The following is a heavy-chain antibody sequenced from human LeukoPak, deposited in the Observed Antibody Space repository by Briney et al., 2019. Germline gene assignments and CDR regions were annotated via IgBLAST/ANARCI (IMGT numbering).Heavy chain of an antibody. V-gene: IGHV3-13*01. D-gene: IGHD3/OR15-3a*01. CDR2: LGSAGDK. Sequence: GGSLRLSCAASGFTLGDYDIHWVRQAIGKGLDWVSGLGSAGDKYHAGSERGRFTISREDAENSVYLQMNGLRPEDTAIYYCARAKRETSTRPWTSGMDVWGQGTTVTVSS. CDR3: ARAKRETSTRPWTSGMDV. CDR1: GFTLGDYD. J-gene: IGHJ6*02.